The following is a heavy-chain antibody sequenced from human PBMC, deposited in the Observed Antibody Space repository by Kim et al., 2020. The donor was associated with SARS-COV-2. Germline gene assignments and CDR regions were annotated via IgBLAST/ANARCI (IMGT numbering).Heavy chain of an antibody. CDR2: ISDTSTTK. J-gene: IGHJ3*01. CDR1: GFTFSSYT. CDR3: ARVHYFDNSGRPPRAALDV. D-gene: IGHD3-22*01. Sequence: GGSLRLSCVASGFTFSSYTMNWVRQAPGKGLEWVSYISDTSTTKHYGDSVQGRFTISRDNVKNSLYLQLNSLTGEDTAVYYCARVHYFDNSGRPPRAALDVWGQGTMVTVSS. V-gene: IGHV3-48*01.